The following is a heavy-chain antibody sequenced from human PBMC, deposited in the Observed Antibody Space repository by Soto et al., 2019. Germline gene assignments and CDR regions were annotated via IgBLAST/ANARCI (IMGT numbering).Heavy chain of an antibody. D-gene: IGHD2-21*02. CDR3: ARDGGNSDYYYGMDV. Sequence: SETLSLTCAVYGGSFSGYYWSWIRQPPGKGLEWIGEINHSGSTNYNPSLKSRVTISVDTSKNQFSLKLSSVTAADTAVYYCARDGGNSDYYYGMDVWGQGTTVTVSS. CDR1: GGSFSGYY. V-gene: IGHV4-34*01. CDR2: INHSGST. J-gene: IGHJ6*02.